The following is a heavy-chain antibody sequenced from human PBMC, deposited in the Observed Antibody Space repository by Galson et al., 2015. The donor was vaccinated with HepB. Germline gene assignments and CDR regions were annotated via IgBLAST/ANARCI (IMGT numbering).Heavy chain of an antibody. CDR3: ARGYSSGWYYFDY. CDR2: ISSSSSYT. J-gene: IGHJ4*02. V-gene: IGHV3-11*06. D-gene: IGHD6-19*01. CDR1: GFTFSDYY. Sequence: SLRLSCAASGFTFSDYYMGWIRQAPGKGLEWVSYISSSSSYTNYADSVKGRFTISRDNAKNSLYLQMNSLRAEDTAVYYCARGYSSGWYYFDYWGQGTLVTVSS.